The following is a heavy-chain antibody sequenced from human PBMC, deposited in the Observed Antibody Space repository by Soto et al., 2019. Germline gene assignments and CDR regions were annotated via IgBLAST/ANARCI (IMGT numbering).Heavy chain of an antibody. CDR1: GGSISSYY. V-gene: IGHV4-59*08. CDR3: ASHTVPLRYFDWSYSPIDY. D-gene: IGHD3-9*01. J-gene: IGHJ4*02. CDR2: IYYSGST. Sequence: PSETLSLTCTVSGGSISSYYWSWIRQPPGKGLEWIGYIYYSGSTNYNPSLKSRVTISVDTSKNQFSLKLSSVTAADTAVYYCASHTVPLRYFDWSYSPIDYWGQGTLVTVSS.